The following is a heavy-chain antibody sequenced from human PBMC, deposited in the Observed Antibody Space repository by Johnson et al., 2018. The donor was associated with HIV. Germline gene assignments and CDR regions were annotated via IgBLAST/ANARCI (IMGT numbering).Heavy chain of an antibody. D-gene: IGHD3-16*01. J-gene: IGHJ3*02. CDR3: ARGGSAAKGPWRAFDI. Sequence: VQLVESGGGLVQPGGSLRLSCAASGFTVSSNYMSWVRQAPGKGLEWVSVIYSGGSTYYADSVKGRFTISRDNSKNTLYLQMNNLRAEDTAVYYCARGGSAAKGPWRAFDIWGQGTMVTVSS. V-gene: IGHV3-66*02. CDR1: GFTVSSNY. CDR2: IYSGGST.